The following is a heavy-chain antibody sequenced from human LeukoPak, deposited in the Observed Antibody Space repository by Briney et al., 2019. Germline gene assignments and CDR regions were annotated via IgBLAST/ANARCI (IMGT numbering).Heavy chain of an antibody. D-gene: IGHD2-21*01. CDR1: GFTFTTYG. Sequence: GGSLRLSCAASGFTFTTYGMHWVRQAPGKWLVWVSRIISDGRRTYADSVKGRFTISRDTDKNSLYLRMDSLRAEDTAVYYCARDLSCGGFRSPCFDLWGQGTPVTVSS. V-gene: IGHV3-74*01. CDR3: ARDLSCGGFRSPCFDL. CDR2: IISDGRRT. J-gene: IGHJ5*02.